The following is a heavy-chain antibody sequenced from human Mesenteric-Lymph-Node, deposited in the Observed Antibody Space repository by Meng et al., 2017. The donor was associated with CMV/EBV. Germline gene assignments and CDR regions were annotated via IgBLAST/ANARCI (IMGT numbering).Heavy chain of an antibody. V-gene: IGHV1-69*01. Sequence: KASGGTFSSYAISWVRQAPGQGLEWMGGIIPIFGTANCAQKFQGRVTITADESTSTAYMELSSLRSEDTAVYYCASEGSLSKADYFDYWGQGTLVTVSS. CDR1: GGTFSSYA. D-gene: IGHD6-13*01. J-gene: IGHJ4*02. CDR2: IIPIFGTA. CDR3: ASEGSLSKADYFDY.